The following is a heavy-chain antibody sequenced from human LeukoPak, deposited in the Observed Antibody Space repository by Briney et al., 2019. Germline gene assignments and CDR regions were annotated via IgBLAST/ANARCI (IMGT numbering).Heavy chain of an antibody. CDR2: IIPIFGTA. CDR1: GGTFSSYA. D-gene: IGHD3-3*01. CDR3: ARAARQYYDFWSGYYPYNWFDP. Sequence: SVKVSCKASGGTFSSYAISWVRQAPGQGLEWMGGIIPIFGTANYAQKFQGRVTITADESTSTAYMELSSLRSEDTAVYYCARAARQYYDFWSGYYPYNWFDPWGQGTLVTVSP. J-gene: IGHJ5*02. V-gene: IGHV1-69*01.